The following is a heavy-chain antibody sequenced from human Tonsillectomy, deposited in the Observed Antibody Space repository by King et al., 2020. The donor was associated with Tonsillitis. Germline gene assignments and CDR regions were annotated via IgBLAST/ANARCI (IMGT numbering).Heavy chain of an antibody. J-gene: IGHJ6*02. CDR3: ARRQVVYSDYGYSGEHYGMDV. V-gene: IGHV4-39*07. Sequence: QVQLQESGPGLVKPSETLSLICSVSGGSISDNKYLWSWIRQPPGKGLEWIGSIYYSGSSYYNPSLKSRVTISVDTSKNQFSLKLNSVTAADTAAYYCARRQVVYSDYGYSGEHYGMDVWGQGTTVTVSS. D-gene: IGHD5-12*01. CDR2: IYYSGSS. CDR1: GGSISDNKYL.